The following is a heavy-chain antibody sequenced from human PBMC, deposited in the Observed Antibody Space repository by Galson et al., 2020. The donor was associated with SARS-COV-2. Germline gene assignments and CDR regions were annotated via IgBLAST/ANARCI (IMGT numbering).Heavy chain of an antibody. CDR3: ARELVAACDIGY. V-gene: IGHV3-48*02. CDR1: GFTFSSYN. CDR2: ISTASATI. J-gene: IGHJ4*02. D-gene: IGHD6-6*01. Sequence: GGSLTLSCPASGFTFSSYNMNWVRQPPGMGLEWISFISTASATIFYADSVTGRFTIPRDNAKNSLYWQLNSLRDDDTAGYYCARELVAACDIGYWGKGTLVTVAS.